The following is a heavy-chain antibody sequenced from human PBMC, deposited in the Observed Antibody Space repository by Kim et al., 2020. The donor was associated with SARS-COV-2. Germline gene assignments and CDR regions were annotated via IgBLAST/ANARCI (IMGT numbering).Heavy chain of an antibody. CDR2: ISWDGGST. CDR3: AKEGEGEDGLFDY. D-gene: IGHD3-16*01. J-gene: IGHJ4*02. Sequence: GGSLRLSCAASGFTFDDYTMHWVRQAPGKGLEWVSLISWDGGSTYYADSVKGRFTISRVNSKNSLYLQMNSLRTEDTALYYCAKEGEGEDGLFDYWGQGTLVTVSS. V-gene: IGHV3-43*01. CDR1: GFTFDDYT.